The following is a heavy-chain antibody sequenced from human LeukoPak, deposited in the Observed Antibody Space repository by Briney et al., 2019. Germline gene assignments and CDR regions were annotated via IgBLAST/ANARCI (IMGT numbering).Heavy chain of an antibody. D-gene: IGHD3-16*01. CDR2: IYHSGST. CDR3: ARRNYGDLDY. Sequence: SETLSITCADSGYSISIGYYCGWIRHPPAKRLEWIGSIYHSGSTYYNPSLKSRVTISVDTSKNQFSLKLSSVTAADTAVYYCARRNYGDLDYWGQGTLVTVSS. J-gene: IGHJ4*02. CDR1: GYSISIGYY. V-gene: IGHV4-38-2*01.